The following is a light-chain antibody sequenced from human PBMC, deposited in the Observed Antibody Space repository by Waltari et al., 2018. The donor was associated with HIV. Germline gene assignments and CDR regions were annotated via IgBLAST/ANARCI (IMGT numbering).Light chain of an antibody. Sequence: DVVMTQSPLSLPVNLGQPASIACRSTQSLLYSDGDTYLNWFHQRPGQSPRPLIYKVSNRDSGVPDRFSGSGSGTDFTLKISRVEAEDVGVYYCMQGTHWPPTFGGGTKVEIK. CDR1: QSLLYSDGDTY. V-gene: IGKV2-30*01. J-gene: IGKJ4*02. CDR3: MQGTHWPPT. CDR2: KVS.